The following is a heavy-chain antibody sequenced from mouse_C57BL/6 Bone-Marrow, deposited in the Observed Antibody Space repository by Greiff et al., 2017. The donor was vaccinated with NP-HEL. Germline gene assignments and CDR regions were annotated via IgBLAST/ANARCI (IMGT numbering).Heavy chain of an antibody. V-gene: IGHV14-4*01. CDR1: GFNIKDDY. D-gene: IGHD2-3*01. CDR2: IDPENGDT. Sequence: EVHLVESGAELVRPGASVKLSCTASGFNIKDDYMHWVKQRPEQGLEWIGWIDPENGDTEYASKFQGKATITADTSSNTAYLQLSSLTSEDTAVYYCTTGGDGYSWFAYWGQGTLVTVSA. J-gene: IGHJ3*01. CDR3: TTGGDGYSWFAY.